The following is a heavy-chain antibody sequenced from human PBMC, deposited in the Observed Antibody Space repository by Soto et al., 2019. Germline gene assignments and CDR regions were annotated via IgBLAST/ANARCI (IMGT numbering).Heavy chain of an antibody. D-gene: IGHD3-3*01. CDR3: AKDLEYYDFWSGHQLGYYYYYGMDV. Sequence: QVQLVESGGGVVQPGRSLRLSCAASGFTFSSYGMHWVRQAPGKGLEWVAVISYDGSNKYYADSVKGRFTISRDNSKNTLYLQMNSLRAEDTAVYYCAKDLEYYDFWSGHQLGYYYYYGMDVWGQGTTVTVSS. V-gene: IGHV3-30*18. CDR1: GFTFSSYG. CDR2: ISYDGSNK. J-gene: IGHJ6*02.